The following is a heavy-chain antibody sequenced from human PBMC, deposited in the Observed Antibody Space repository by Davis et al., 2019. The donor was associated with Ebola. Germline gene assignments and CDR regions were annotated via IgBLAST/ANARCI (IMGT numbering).Heavy chain of an antibody. CDR2: INSKTDGGTT. Sequence: GGSLRLSCAASGFTFSNAWMNWVRQAPGKGLAWVGRINSKTDGGTTDYAAPVKGRFTILRDDSNNTLYLQMNSLKTEDTAVYYCSTVGSMTTVVTGVGYLGQGTLVTVSS. CDR3: STVGSMTTVVTGVGY. D-gene: IGHD4-23*01. CDR1: GFTFSNAW. J-gene: IGHJ4*02. V-gene: IGHV3-15*07.